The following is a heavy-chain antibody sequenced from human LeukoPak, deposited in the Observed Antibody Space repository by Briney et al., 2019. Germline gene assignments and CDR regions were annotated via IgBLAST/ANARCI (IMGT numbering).Heavy chain of an antibody. CDR3: ARDGYYYDSSPSPLLDY. D-gene: IGHD3-22*01. CDR1: GLTFSSYA. CDR2: ISYDGSNK. V-gene: IGHV3-30-3*01. Sequence: GRSLRLSCAASGLTFSSYAMHWVRQAPGKGLEWVAVISYDGSNKYYADSVKGRFTISRDNSKNTLYLQMNSLRAEDTAVYYCARDGYYYDSSPSPLLDYWGQGTLVTVSS. J-gene: IGHJ4*02.